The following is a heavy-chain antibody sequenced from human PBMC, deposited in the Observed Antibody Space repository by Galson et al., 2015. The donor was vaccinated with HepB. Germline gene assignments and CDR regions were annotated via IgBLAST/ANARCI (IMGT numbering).Heavy chain of an antibody. CDR3: AKDRGPGALAQYWMDV. CDR2: ISGSGGTT. CDR1: GFTFSTNA. Sequence: SLRLSCAASGFTFSTNAMSWVRQAQGKGLEWVSIISGSGGTTYYAGSVKGRFTISRDNSKNTLYLQMNSLRAEDTAVYYCAKDRGPGALAQYWMDVWGKGTTVIVSS. D-gene: IGHD3-10*01. J-gene: IGHJ6*04. V-gene: IGHV3-23*01.